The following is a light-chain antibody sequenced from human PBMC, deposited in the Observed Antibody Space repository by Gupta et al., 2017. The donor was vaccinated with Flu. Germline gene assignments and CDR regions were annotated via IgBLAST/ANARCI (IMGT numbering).Light chain of an antibody. V-gene: IGKV3-11*01. J-gene: IGKJ2*01. CDR1: QRVTGN. CDR2: DTL. Sequence: EIVLIQSPATLSLSPGERATLSCRASQRVTGNLAWFQKRPGQPPRLLIHDTLNRAPVIDAMFSGSGDGTDFTLTIISRAPEDSEVYYCQQRDNGPPMSTFGHGTKVEIK. CDR3: QQRDNGPPMST.